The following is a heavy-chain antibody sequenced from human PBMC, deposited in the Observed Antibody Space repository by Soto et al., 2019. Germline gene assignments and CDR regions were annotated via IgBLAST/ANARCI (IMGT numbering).Heavy chain of an antibody. V-gene: IGHV3-30*18. CDR3: AKMSGDYTSYYFYYMDV. J-gene: IGHJ6*03. CDR1: GFIFSNYG. D-gene: IGHD4-17*01. CDR2: ISYDGTDK. Sequence: GGSLSLSCAASGFIFSNYGLHWVRQAPGKGLEWVAIISYDGTDKYYADSVKGRCTISRDNSKNTLSLQMHSLRAEDTAVYYCAKMSGDYTSYYFYYMDVWGKGTTVTVSS.